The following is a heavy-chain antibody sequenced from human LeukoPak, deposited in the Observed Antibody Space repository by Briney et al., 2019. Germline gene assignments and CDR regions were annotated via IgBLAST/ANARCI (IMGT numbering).Heavy chain of an antibody. Sequence: ASVKVSCKASGGTFSSYAISWVRQAPGQGLEWMGWISAYNGNTNYAQKLQGRVTMTTDTSTSTAYMELRSLRSDDTAVYYCARDHAASGPAAYYYYGMDVWGQGTTVTVSS. V-gene: IGHV1-18*01. J-gene: IGHJ6*02. CDR1: GGTFSSYA. CDR2: ISAYNGNT. CDR3: ARDHAASGPAAYYYYGMDV. D-gene: IGHD2-2*01.